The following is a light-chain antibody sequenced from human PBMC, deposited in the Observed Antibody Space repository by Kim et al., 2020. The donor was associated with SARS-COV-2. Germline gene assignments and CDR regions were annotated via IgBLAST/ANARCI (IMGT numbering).Light chain of an antibody. CDR3: HQSSALPWT. V-gene: IGKV6-21*01. J-gene: IGKJ1*01. CDR1: QDIGNK. Sequence: VSPSEKVTITCRASQDIGNKLHWYQQKPDQSPKLLIRFASQSFAGVPSRFSGSASGTEFTLTSNTLEAEDAATYFCHQSSALPWTFGQGTKVDIK. CDR2: FAS.